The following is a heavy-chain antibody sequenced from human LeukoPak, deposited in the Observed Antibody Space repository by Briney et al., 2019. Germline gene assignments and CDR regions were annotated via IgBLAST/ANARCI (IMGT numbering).Heavy chain of an antibody. V-gene: IGHV3-64*01. CDR2: ISSNGGST. Sequence: GGSLRLSCAASGFTFSSYAMQWVRQAPGKGLEYVSAISSNGGSTYYANSVKGRFTISRDNSKNSPYLQMGSLRAEDMAVYYCARVGTGDGYYPNTGGYFDYWGQGTLVTVSS. CDR3: ARVGTGDGYYPNTGGYFDY. J-gene: IGHJ4*02. CDR1: GFTFSSYA. D-gene: IGHD5-24*01.